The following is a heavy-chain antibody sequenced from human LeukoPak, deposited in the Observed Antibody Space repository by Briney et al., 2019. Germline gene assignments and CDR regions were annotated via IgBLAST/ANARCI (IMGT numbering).Heavy chain of an antibody. Sequence: ASVKVSCKASGYTFTSYGISWVRQAPGQGLEWMGWISAYNGNTNYAQKLQGRVTMTTDESPSTDYMELRSLRSDDTAVYYCARDLSIIPNYDFWSGSPPLDYWGQGTLVTVSS. CDR1: GYTFTSYG. J-gene: IGHJ4*02. D-gene: IGHD3-3*01. CDR3: ARDLSIIPNYDFWSGSPPLDY. V-gene: IGHV1-18*01. CDR2: ISAYNGNT.